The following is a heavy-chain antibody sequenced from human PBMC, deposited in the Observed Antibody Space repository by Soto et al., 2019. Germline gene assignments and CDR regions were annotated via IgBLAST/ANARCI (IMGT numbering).Heavy chain of an antibody. V-gene: IGHV1-18*01. CDR2: ISAYNGNT. Sequence: ASVKVSCKASGYTFTSYGISWVRQAPGQGLEWMGWISAYNGNTNYAQTLQGRVTMTTDTSTSTAHMELRSLRSDDTAVYYCARDNGDGYMDDYFDYWGQGTLVTVSS. CDR1: GYTFTSYG. D-gene: IGHD5-12*01. CDR3: ARDNGDGYMDDYFDY. J-gene: IGHJ4*02.